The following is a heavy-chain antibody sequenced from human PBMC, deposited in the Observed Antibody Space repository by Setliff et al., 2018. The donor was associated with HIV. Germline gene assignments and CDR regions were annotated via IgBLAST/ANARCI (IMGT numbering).Heavy chain of an antibody. Sequence: LSLTCGVSGGSISSTKWWSWVRQPSGKGLEWIGEIYHSGSTNYKPSLKTRVTISVDKSKNQFSLRLTSVTAADTAVYYCAASLVRGVIRDWGQGTLVTVSS. D-gene: IGHD3-10*01. CDR2: IYHSGST. J-gene: IGHJ4*02. V-gene: IGHV4-4*02. CDR1: GGSISSTKW. CDR3: AASLVRGVIRD.